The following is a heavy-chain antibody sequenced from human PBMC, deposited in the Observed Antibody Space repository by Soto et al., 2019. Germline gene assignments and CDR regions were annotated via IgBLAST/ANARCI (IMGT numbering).Heavy chain of an antibody. J-gene: IGHJ4*02. V-gene: IGHV5-51*03. CDR1: GYPFTTYW. CDR3: SRVHGSQTAFDL. D-gene: IGHD5-12*01. Sequence: EVQLVQSGAEVKKPGESLKISCQISGYPFTTYWIGWVRQMPGKGLEWMGKIYPPDSDTRYSPSFQGQVTMSVDKSISTAYLQWTSLKASDTAMYYCSRVHGSQTAFDLWGQGTLVTVSS. CDR2: IYPPDSDT.